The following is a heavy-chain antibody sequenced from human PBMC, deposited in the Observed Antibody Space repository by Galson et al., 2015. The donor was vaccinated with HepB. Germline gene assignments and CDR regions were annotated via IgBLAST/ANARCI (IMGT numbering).Heavy chain of an antibody. CDR2: FSYGGST. J-gene: IGHJ5*02. CDR1: GDSITRRDYY. Sequence: TLSLTCRVSGDSITRRDYYWGWISQPPRKGLEWIGHFSYGGSTYHNPSLRGRVTISVDTSKNQFSLRLNSVTASDTAVYYCARLTTPAYSSSWVGGWFDPWGQGTLVIVSS. D-gene: IGHD6-13*01. CDR3: ARLTTPAYSSSWVGGWFDP. V-gene: IGHV4-39*01.